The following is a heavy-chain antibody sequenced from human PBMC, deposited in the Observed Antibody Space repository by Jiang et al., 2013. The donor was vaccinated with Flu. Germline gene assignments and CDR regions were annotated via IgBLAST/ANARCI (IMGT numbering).Heavy chain of an antibody. J-gene: IGHJ6*03. V-gene: IGHV1-18*04. D-gene: IGHD2-2*01. CDR1: GYTFTSYG. CDR3: ARVMRVPAAMDSDYYYMDV. Sequence: KASGYTFTSYGISWVRQAPGQGLEWMGWISAYNGNTNYAQKLQGRVTMTTDTSTSTAYMELRSLRSDDTAVYYCARVMRVPAAMDSDYYYMDVWGKGTTVTVSS. CDR2: ISAYNGNT.